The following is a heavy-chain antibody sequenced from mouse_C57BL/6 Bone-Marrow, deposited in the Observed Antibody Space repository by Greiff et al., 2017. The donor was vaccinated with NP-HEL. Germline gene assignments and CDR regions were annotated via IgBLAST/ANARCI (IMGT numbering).Heavy chain of an antibody. J-gene: IGHJ4*01. CDR1: GFTFSSYA. D-gene: IGHD4-1*01. CDR2: ISDGGSYT. CDR3: ARLGKGAMDY. Sequence: EVQVVESGGGLVKPGGSLKLSCAASGFTFSSYAMSWVRQTPEKRLEWVATISDGGSYTYYPDNVKGRFTISRDNAKNNLYLQMSHLKSEDTAMYYCARLGKGAMDYWGQGTSVTVSS. V-gene: IGHV5-4*01.